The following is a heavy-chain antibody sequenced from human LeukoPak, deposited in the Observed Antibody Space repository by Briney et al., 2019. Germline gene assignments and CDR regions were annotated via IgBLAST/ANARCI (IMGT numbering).Heavy chain of an antibody. D-gene: IGHD6-13*01. J-gene: IGHJ4*02. CDR3: ARRGYSSSWYFYFDH. CDR1: GFSLGTSGVG. Sequence: SGPTLVNPTQTLTLTCTFSGFSLGTSGVGVGWIRQPPGKALEWLALIYWDDDKRYSPALKSRLTITKDTSKNQVVLTMTDMDPVDTATYYCARRGYSSSWYFYFDHWGQGTLVTVSS. CDR2: IYWDDDK. V-gene: IGHV2-5*02.